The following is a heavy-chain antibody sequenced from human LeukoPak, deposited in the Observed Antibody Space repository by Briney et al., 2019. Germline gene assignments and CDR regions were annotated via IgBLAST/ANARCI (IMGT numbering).Heavy chain of an antibody. CDR1: GFTFDDYA. J-gene: IGHJ4*02. V-gene: IGHV3-9*01. Sequence: GRSLRLSCAASGFTFDDYAMYWVRQAPGQGLEWVSGISWNSGSIGYADSVKGRFTISRDNAKNSLYLQMNSLRAEDTALYYCAKDVDYYDSSGYYDYWGQGTLVTVSS. CDR3: AKDVDYYDSSGYYDY. CDR2: ISWNSGSI. D-gene: IGHD3-22*01.